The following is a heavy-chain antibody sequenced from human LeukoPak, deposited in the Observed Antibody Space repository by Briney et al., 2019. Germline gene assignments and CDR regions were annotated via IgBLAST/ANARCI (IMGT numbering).Heavy chain of an antibody. CDR3: AKDPGYPE. Sequence: GRSLRLSCAASGFTFSSYGMHWVRQAPGKGLEWVAVISYDGSNKYYADSVKGRFTISRDNSKNTLYLQMNSLRAEDTAVYYCAKDPGYPEWGQGTLVTVSP. CDR1: GFTFSSYG. D-gene: IGHD6-13*01. V-gene: IGHV3-30*18. J-gene: IGHJ4*02. CDR2: ISYDGSNK.